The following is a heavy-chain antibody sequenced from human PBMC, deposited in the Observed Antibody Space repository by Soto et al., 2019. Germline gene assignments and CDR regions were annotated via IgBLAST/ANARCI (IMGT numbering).Heavy chain of an antibody. CDR1: GFTFSSYA. D-gene: IGHD2-8*01. CDR3: VTSDCTNGVCYTGDY. J-gene: IGHJ4*02. Sequence: PGGSLRLSCSASGFTFSSYAMHWVRQAPGKGLEYVSAISSNGGSTYYADSVKGRFTISRDNSKNTLYLQMSSLRAEDTAVYYCVTSDCTNGVCYTGDYLGQGTLVTVSS. CDR2: ISSNGGST. V-gene: IGHV3-64D*06.